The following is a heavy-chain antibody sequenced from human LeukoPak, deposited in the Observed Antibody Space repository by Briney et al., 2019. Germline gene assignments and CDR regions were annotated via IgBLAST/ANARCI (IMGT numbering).Heavy chain of an antibody. D-gene: IGHD1-14*01. CDR2: ITLYNGAT. Sequence: VASVKVSCKPTGYSFTAYYIFWMRQAPGQGLECMGCITLYNGATKYAQRFQSRVTMTRDTSISTAYMELSRLRSDDTATYYCASWAGGNEPVASFDYWGQGTLVTVSS. CDR1: GYSFTAYY. V-gene: IGHV1-2*02. CDR3: ASWAGGNEPVASFDY. J-gene: IGHJ4*02.